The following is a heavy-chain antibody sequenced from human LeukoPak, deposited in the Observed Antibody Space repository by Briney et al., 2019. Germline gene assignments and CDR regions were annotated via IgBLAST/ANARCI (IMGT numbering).Heavy chain of an antibody. CDR2: ISGSGGST. V-gene: IGHV3-23*01. D-gene: IGHD3-22*01. Sequence: PGGSLRLSCAASGFTFSGYAMSWVRQAPGKGLEWVSSISGSGGSTYYADSVKGRFTISRDNSKNTQYLQMNSLRDEDTAVYYCAKDSSGYYRPFDYWGQGTLVTVSS. CDR1: GFTFSGYA. CDR3: AKDSSGYYRPFDY. J-gene: IGHJ4*02.